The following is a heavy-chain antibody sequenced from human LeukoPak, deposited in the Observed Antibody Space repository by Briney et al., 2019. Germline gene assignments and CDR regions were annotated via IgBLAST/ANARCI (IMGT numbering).Heavy chain of an antibody. V-gene: IGHV3-23*01. J-gene: IGHJ4*02. CDR1: GFTFSSYA. CDR3: ANSYYYDSSGLLYYFDY. D-gene: IGHD3-22*01. Sequence: PGGSLRLSCAASGFTFSSYAMSWVRQAPGKGLKWVSAISGSGGSTYYADSVKGRFTISRDNSKNTLYLQMNSLRAEDTAVYYCANSYYYDSSGLLYYFDYWGQGTLVTVSS. CDR2: ISGSGGST.